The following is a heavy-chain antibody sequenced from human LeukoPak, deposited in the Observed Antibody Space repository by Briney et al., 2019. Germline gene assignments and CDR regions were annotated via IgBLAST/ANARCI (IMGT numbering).Heavy chain of an antibody. CDR1: CGSLSGSN. V-gene: IGHV4-34*01. CDR3: VRAYDY. Sequence: SETLSLTCAFYCGSLSGSNWSWIRQPPGKGLEWIGEIYNSGSTIYNPSLKSRVTISVDTSKNQFSLNLISVTAADTAVYYCVRAYDYWGQGTLVTVSS. CDR2: IYNSGST. J-gene: IGHJ4*02.